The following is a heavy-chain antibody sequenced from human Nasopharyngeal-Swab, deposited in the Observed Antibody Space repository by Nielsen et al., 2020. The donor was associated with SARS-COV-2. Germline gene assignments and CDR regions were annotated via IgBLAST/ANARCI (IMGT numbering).Heavy chain of an antibody. Sequence: SETLSLTCAVYGGSFSGYYWSWIRQPPGKGLEWIGEINHSGSTNYNPSLKSRVTISVDTSKNQFSLKLSSVTAADTAVYYCARSNYDFWSGYYGLGWFDPWGQGTLVTVSS. V-gene: IGHV4-34*01. CDR1: GGSFSGYY. J-gene: IGHJ5*02. CDR3: ARSNYDFWSGYYGLGWFDP. D-gene: IGHD3-3*01. CDR2: INHSGST.